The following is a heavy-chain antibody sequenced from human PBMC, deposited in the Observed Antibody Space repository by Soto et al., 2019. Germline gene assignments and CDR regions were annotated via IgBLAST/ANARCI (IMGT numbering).Heavy chain of an antibody. D-gene: IGHD1-1*01. Sequence: GESLKISCKGSGYSFTSYWIVRVRQMPGKGLEWMGIIYPGDSDTRYSPSFQGQVTISADKSISTAYLQWSSLKASDTAMYYCARRNVHTYYYYGMDVWGQGTTVTVSS. CDR3: ARRNVHTYYYYGMDV. V-gene: IGHV5-51*01. CDR2: IYPGDSDT. J-gene: IGHJ6*02. CDR1: GYSFTSYW.